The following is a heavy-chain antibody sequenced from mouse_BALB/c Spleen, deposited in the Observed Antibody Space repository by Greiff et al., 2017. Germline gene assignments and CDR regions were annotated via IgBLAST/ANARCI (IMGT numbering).Heavy chain of an antibody. CDR2: ISSGSSTI. CDR1: GFTFSSFG. D-gene: IGHD2-14*01. V-gene: IGHV5-17*02. J-gene: IGHJ1*01. Sequence: EVQGVESGGGLVQPGGSRKLSCAASGFTFSSFGMHWVRQAPEKGLEWVAYISSGSSTIYYADTVKGRFTISRDNPKNTLFLQMTSLRSEDTAMYYCARGGAYYRYDGYFDVWGAGTTVTVSS. CDR3: ARGGAYYRYDGYFDV.